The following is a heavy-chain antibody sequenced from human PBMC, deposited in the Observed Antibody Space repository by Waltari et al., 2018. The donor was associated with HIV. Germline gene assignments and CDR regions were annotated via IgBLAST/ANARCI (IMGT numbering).Heavy chain of an antibody. CDR3: AKTPRGSGSTYYFDY. Sequence: EVQLLESGGGLVQPGGSLRLSCAASGFTFSSYAMSWVRQAPGKGLEWVSAISGSGGSTYYADSVKGRFTISRDKSKNTLYLQMNSLRAEDTAVYYCAKTPRGSGSTYYFDYWGQGTLVTVSS. CDR1: GFTFSSYA. J-gene: IGHJ4*02. CDR2: ISGSGGST. V-gene: IGHV3-23*01. D-gene: IGHD3-10*01.